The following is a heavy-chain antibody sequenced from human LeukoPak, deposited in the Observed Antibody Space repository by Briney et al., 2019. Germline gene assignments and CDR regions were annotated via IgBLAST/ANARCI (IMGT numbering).Heavy chain of an antibody. V-gene: IGHV3-23*01. D-gene: IGHD6-19*01. J-gene: IGHJ1*01. Sequence: GGSLRLSCAASGFTFSSYSMNWIRQAPGKGLEWVSSIDYDGGSGHYADSVKGRFTISRDKSNNTLFLHLNSLRGEDTAVYYCTRNSGWYGLSWGQGTLVTVSS. CDR1: GFTFSSYS. CDR2: IDYDGGSG. CDR3: TRNSGWYGLS.